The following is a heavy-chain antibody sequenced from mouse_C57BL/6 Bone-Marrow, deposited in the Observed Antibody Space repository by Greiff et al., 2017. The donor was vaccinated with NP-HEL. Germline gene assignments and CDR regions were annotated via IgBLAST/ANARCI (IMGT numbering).Heavy chain of an antibody. CDR2: INPYNGDT. V-gene: IGHV1-20*01. CDR1: GYSFTGYF. J-gene: IGHJ4*01. CDR3: ASLWLRRNYYAMDY. D-gene: IGHD2-2*01. Sequence: EVKLQESGPELVKPGDSVKISCKASGYSFTGYFMNWVMQSHGKSLEWIGRINPYNGDTFYNQKFKGKATLTVDKSSSTAHMELRSLTSEDSAVYYCASLWLRRNYYAMDYWGQGTSVTVSS.